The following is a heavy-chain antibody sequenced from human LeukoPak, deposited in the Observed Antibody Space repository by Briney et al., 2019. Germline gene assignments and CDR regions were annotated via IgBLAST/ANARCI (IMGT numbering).Heavy chain of an antibody. Sequence: GRSLRLSCAASGFTFSSYAMHWVRQAPGKGLEWVAVISYDGSNKYYADSVKGRFTISRDNSKNTLYLHMNSLRAEDTAVYYCAKDLLYDSSGYYIYYYMDVWGKGTTVTISS. J-gene: IGHJ6*03. CDR1: GFTFSSYA. CDR3: AKDLLYDSSGYYIYYYMDV. CDR2: ISYDGSNK. D-gene: IGHD3-22*01. V-gene: IGHV3-30*04.